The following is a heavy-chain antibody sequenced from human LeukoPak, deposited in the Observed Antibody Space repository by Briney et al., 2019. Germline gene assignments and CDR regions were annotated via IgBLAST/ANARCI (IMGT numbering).Heavy chain of an antibody. CDR2: IKEDGSEK. D-gene: IGHD1-26*01. CDR1: GFTFTSYW. Sequence: PGGSLRLSCAASGFTFTSYWMSWVRQAPGKGLEWVANIKEDGSEKYYVDSVKGRFTISRDNAKNSLYLQMNSLRAEDTAVYYCARGVASGSYLSFVYWGQGTLVTVSS. CDR3: ARGVASGSYLSFVY. J-gene: IGHJ4*02. V-gene: IGHV3-7*01.